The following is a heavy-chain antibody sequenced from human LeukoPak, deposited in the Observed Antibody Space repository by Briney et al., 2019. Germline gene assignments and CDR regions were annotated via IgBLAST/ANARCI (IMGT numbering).Heavy chain of an antibody. CDR3: ASEAHRGGGFDS. CDR1: GGSISSDTYF. CDR2: IYFTGNT. V-gene: IGHV4-39*01. D-gene: IGHD3-16*01. Sequence: SETLSLTCTVSGGSISSDTYFWGWIRQPPGKGLEWIANIYFTGNTYYNPSLKSRATISVDTSKNQFSLTLSSVTAADTAVYYCASEAHRGGGFDSWGQGTQVTLSS. J-gene: IGHJ4*02.